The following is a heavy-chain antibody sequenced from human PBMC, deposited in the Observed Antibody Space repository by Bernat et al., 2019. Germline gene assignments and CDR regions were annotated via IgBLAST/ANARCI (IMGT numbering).Heavy chain of an antibody. CDR2: INHSGST. V-gene: IGHV4-34*01. CDR3: ARGKQEVAAAGLYYFDY. Sequence: QVQLQQWGAGLLKPSETLSLTCAVYGGSFSGYYWSWIRQPPGKGLEWIGEINHSGSTNYNPSLKSRVTISVDTSKNQFSLKLSSVTAVDTAVYYCARGKQEVAAAGLYYFDYWGQGTLVTVSS. D-gene: IGHD6-13*01. J-gene: IGHJ4*02. CDR1: GGSFSGYY.